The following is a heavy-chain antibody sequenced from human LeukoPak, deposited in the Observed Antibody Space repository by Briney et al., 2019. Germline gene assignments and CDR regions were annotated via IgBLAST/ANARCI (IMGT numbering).Heavy chain of an antibody. CDR1: GGSISRYY. CDR2: IFHSGTT. V-gene: IGHV4-59*12. J-gene: IGHJ3*02. CDR3: ARWQDAFDI. Sequence: SETLSLTCSVSGGSISRYYWSWIRLPPGKGLEWIGYIFHSGTTSYNPSLKSRVTISIDTSKNQFSLKLTSVTAADTAVYYCARWQDAFDIWGQGTVVTVSS.